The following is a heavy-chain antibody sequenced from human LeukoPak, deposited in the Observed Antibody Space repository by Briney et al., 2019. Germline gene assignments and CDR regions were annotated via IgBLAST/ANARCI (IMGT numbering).Heavy chain of an antibody. CDR3: AGTELGYCTVTGCPLES. CDR1: GYSISSGYY. CDR2: IYYRGNT. Sequence: SETLSLTCTVSGYSISSGYYWGWIRQAPGKGLEGIGNIYYRGNTYYNPSLKSRVIISSDTSKNQFSLNLRSVTAADTALYFCAGTELGYCTVTGCPLESWGQGPLVTVSS. J-gene: IGHJ4*02. V-gene: IGHV4-38-2*02. D-gene: IGHD2-8*02.